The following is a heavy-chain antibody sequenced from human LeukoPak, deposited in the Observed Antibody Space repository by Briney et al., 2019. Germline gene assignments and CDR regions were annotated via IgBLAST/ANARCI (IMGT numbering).Heavy chain of an antibody. CDR1: GFTFSSYS. CDR2: ISSSSSYI. Sequence: GGSLRLSCAASGFTFSSYSMNWVRQAPGKGLEWVSSISSSSSYIYYDDSVKGRFTISRDNAKNSLYLQMNSLRAEDTAVYYCASSGARYCSSTSCYTAKVRNYYYYYGMDVWGQGTTVTVSS. J-gene: IGHJ6*02. CDR3: ASSGARYCSSTSCYTAKVRNYYYYYGMDV. V-gene: IGHV3-21*01. D-gene: IGHD2-2*02.